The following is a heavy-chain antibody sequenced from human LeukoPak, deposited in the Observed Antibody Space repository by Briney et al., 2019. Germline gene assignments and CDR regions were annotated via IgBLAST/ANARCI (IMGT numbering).Heavy chain of an antibody. CDR3: AREGLIAAAGLDAFDI. V-gene: IGHV4-31*03. Sequence: SETLSLTCTVSGGSISSGGYYWSWIRQHPGKGLKWIGYIYYSGSTYYNPSLKSRVTISVDTSKNQFSLKLSSVTAADTAVYYCAREGLIAAAGLDAFDIWGQGTMVTVSS. D-gene: IGHD6-13*01. CDR1: GGSISSGGYY. CDR2: IYYSGST. J-gene: IGHJ3*02.